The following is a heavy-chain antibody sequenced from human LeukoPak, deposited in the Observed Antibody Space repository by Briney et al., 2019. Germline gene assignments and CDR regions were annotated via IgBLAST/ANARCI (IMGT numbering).Heavy chain of an antibody. CDR2: ITNWNGGST. J-gene: IGHJ3*02. V-gene: IGHV3-20*04. Sequence: GSLRLSCEASGFSFDDYGMSWVRQSTGKGLEWVSAITNWNGGSTGYADSVRGRFTISRDNAKNSLYLQMNSLRAEDTALYYCARCSRSSTDCYSALDIWGQGTMVTVSS. CDR1: GFSFDDYG. D-gene: IGHD2-2*02. CDR3: ARCSRSSTDCYSALDI.